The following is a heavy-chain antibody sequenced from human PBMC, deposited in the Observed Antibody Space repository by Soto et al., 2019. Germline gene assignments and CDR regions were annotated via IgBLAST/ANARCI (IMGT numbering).Heavy chain of an antibody. D-gene: IGHD2-15*01. CDR1: GYTLTELS. CDR3: ATGIVVVVAATQVAAEYFQH. V-gene: IGHV1-24*01. Sequence: GASVKVSCKVSGYTLTELSMHWVRQAPGKGLEWMGGFDPEDGETIYAQKFQGRVTMTEDTSTDTAYMELSSLRSEDTAVYYCATGIVVVVAATQVAAEYFQHWGQGTLVTVS. J-gene: IGHJ1*01. CDR2: FDPEDGET.